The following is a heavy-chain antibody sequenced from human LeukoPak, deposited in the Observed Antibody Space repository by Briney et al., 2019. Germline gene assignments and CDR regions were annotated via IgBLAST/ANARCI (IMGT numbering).Heavy chain of an antibody. CDR1: GYTFTGYY. V-gene: IGHV1-2*02. J-gene: IGHJ4*02. D-gene: IGHD1-26*01. Sequence: ASVKVSCKASGYTFTGYYMHWVRQAPGQGLEWMGWINPNSGGTNYAQKFQGRVTMTRDTSISTAYMELRSLRSDDTAVYYCARDSGSYYWISNDYWGQGTLVTVSS. CDR2: INPNSGGT. CDR3: ARDSGSYYWISNDY.